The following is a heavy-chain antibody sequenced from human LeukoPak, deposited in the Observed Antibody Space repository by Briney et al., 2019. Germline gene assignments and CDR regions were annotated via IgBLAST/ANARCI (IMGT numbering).Heavy chain of an antibody. V-gene: IGHV4-59*01. Sequence: SETLSLTCTVSGGSISSYYWSWIRQPPGKGLEWIGYIYYSGSTNYNPSLKSRVTISVDTSKNQFSLKLSSVTAADTAVYYCARVGYYDSSGYHDAFDIWGQGTMVTVSS. CDR2: IYYSGST. J-gene: IGHJ3*02. CDR1: GGSISSYY. CDR3: ARVGYYDSSGYHDAFDI. D-gene: IGHD3-22*01.